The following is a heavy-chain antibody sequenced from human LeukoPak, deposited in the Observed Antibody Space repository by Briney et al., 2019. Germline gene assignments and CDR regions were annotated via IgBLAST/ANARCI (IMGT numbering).Heavy chain of an antibody. CDR1: GGTFSSYA. CDR3: ARDVGIAAAGYYYYYYMDV. J-gene: IGHJ6*03. CDR2: IIPIFGTA. Sequence: ASVKVSCKASGGTFSSYAISWVRQAPGQGLEWMGGIIPIFGTANYAQKFQGRVTITADKSTSTAYMELSSLRSEDTAVYYCARDVGIAAAGYYYYYYMDVWGKGTTVTVSS. V-gene: IGHV1-69*06. D-gene: IGHD6-13*01.